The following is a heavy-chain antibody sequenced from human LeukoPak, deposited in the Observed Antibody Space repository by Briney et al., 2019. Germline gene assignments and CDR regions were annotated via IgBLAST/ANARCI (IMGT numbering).Heavy chain of an antibody. D-gene: IGHD6-19*01. CDR1: GGSISSGGYS. Sequence: MPSETLSLTCAVSGGSISSGGYSWSWIRQPPGKGLEWIGYIYYSGSTNYNPSLKSRVTISVDTSKNQFSLKLSSVTAADTAVYYCARVYSSGWARGTIDYWGQGTLVTVSS. CDR3: ARVYSSGWARGTIDY. J-gene: IGHJ4*02. CDR2: IYYSGST. V-gene: IGHV4-61*08.